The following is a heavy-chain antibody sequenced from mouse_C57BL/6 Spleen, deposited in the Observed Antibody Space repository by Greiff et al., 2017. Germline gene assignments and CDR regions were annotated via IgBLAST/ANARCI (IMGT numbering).Heavy chain of an antibody. CDR3: ARRGLFDY. V-gene: IGHV1-53*01. Sequence: QVQLQQSGTELVKPGASVKLSCKASGYTFTSYWMHWVKQRPGQGLEWIGNLNPSNGGTNSNEKFKSKATLTVDKSSSTAYMQLSSLTSEDSAVYYCARRGLFDYWGQGTTLTVSS. CDR2: LNPSNGGT. D-gene: IGHD3-1*01. CDR1: GYTFTSYW. J-gene: IGHJ2*01.